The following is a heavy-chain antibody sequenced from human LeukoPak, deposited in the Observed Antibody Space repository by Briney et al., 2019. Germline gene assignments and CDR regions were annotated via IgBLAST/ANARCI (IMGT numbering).Heavy chain of an antibody. CDR3: AKVLKRELLWFGEPYYMDV. V-gene: IGHV3-23*01. CDR2: ISGSGGST. J-gene: IGHJ6*03. CDR1: GFTFSSYG. Sequence: GGSLRLSCAASGFTFSSYGMSWVRQAPGKGLEWVSAISGSGGSTYYADSVKGRFTISRDNSKNTLYLQMNSLRAEDTAVYYCAKVLKRELLWFGEPYYMDVWGKGTTVTISS. D-gene: IGHD3-10*01.